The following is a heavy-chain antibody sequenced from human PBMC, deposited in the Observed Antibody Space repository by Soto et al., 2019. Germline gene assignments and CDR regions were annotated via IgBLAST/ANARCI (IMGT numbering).Heavy chain of an antibody. D-gene: IGHD2-2*01. CDR3: AKDYCTRTSCYMDV. CDR2: VSGSSGGT. V-gene: IGHV3-23*01. Sequence: GGSLRLSCAASGFTFSNYAMSWVRQAPGKGPEWVSVVSGSSGGTYYADSVRGRFTISRDNSKNTLYLQVNSLRAEDTAVDYCAKDYCTRTSCYMDVWGKGTTVTVSS. J-gene: IGHJ6*03. CDR1: GFTFSNYA.